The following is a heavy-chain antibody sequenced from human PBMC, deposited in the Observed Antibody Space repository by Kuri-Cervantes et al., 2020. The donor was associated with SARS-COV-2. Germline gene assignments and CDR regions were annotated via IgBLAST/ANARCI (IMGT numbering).Heavy chain of an antibody. Sequence: GGSLRLSCKGSGYRFTNYWIGWVRQMPGKGLEWMGIINPDDSNTRYSPSFEGQVTISVDKSIGTAFMQWSSLKASDSAIYYCARHWGSGGTLSWGKQYFHYYYYGIDVWGQGTTVTVSS. CDR3: ARHWGSGGTLSWGKQYFHYYYYGIDV. V-gene: IGHV5-51*01. D-gene: IGHD6-25*01. CDR2: INPDDSNT. CDR1: GYRFTNYW. J-gene: IGHJ6*02.